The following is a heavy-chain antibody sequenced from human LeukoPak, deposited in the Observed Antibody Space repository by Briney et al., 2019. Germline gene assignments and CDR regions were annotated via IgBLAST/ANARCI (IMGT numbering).Heavy chain of an antibody. CDR1: GGSISSGSYY. CDR2: IYTSGST. J-gene: IGHJ4*02. D-gene: IGHD3-22*01. V-gene: IGHV4-61*02. Sequence: PSQTLSLTCTVSGGSISSGSYYWRWIRQPAGGGLEWIGRIYTSGSTNYNPSLKSRVTISVDTSKNQFSLKLSSVTAADTAVYYCARGPTTYYYGSSGYYYDYWGQGTLVTVSS. CDR3: ARGPTTYYYGSSGYYYDY.